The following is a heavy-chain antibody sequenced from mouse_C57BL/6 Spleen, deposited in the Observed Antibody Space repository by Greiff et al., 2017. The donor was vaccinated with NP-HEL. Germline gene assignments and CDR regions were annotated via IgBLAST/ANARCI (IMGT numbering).Heavy chain of an antibody. CDR3: AREGRYAMDY. CDR1: GYSFTSYY. CDR2: IYPGSGNT. V-gene: IGHV1-66*01. J-gene: IGHJ4*01. Sequence: QVHVKQSGPELVKPGASVKISCKASGYSFTSYYIHWVKQRPGQGLEWIGWIYPGSGNTKYNEKFKVKATLTADTSSSTAYMQLSSLTSEDSAVYYCAREGRYAMDYWGQGTSVTVSS.